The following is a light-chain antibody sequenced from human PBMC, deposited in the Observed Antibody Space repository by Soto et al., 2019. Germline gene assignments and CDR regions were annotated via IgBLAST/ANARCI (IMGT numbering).Light chain of an antibody. CDR1: QSVSNW. J-gene: IGKJ1*01. CDR2: DAS. V-gene: IGKV1-5*01. CDR3: QQYHSYSWT. Sequence: DIQMIQSPSTLSASVGDRVTITCRASQSVSNWLAWYQQKPGKAPELLIYDASSLKSGVPSRFSGSGSGTEFTLSISGLQPDDFATYFCQQYHSYSWTFGQGTKVEIK.